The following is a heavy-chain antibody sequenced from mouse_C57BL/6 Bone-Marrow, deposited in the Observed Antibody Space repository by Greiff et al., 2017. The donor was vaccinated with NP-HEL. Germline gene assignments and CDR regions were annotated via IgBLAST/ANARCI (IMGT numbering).Heavy chain of an antibody. CDR1: GYTFTDYN. D-gene: IGHD1-1*01. Sequence: VQLKQSGPELVKPGASVQIPCKASGYTFTDYNMDWVKQSHGTSLAWIGDLNPNNGGTIYNQKFKGKATLTVDKASSTAYMELRSLTSEDTAVYDCARSGHYYVSSYWFAYWGQGTLVTVSA. CDR3: ARSGHYYVSSYWFAY. CDR2: LNPNNGGT. J-gene: IGHJ3*01. V-gene: IGHV1-18*01.